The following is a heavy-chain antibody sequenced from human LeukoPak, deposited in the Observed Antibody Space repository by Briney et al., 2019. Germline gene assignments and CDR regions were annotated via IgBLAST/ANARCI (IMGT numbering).Heavy chain of an antibody. Sequence: ASVKVSCKASGYIFTAYYVHWVRQAPGQGPEWMGWISPNSGGTKYAQNFQGRVTMTRDTSISTAYMELSGLESDDTAVYYCARSRELPHFDLWGQGTLVTVSS. CDR2: ISPNSGGT. D-gene: IGHD3-10*01. J-gene: IGHJ4*02. CDR3: ARSRELPHFDL. CDR1: GYIFTAYY. V-gene: IGHV1-2*02.